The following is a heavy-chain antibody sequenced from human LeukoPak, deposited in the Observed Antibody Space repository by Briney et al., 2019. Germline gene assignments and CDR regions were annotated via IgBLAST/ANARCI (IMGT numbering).Heavy chain of an antibody. Sequence: SETLSLTCAVYGGSFSGYYWSWIRQPPGKGLEWIGEINHSGSTNYNPSLKSRVTISVDTSKNQFSLKLSSVTAADTAVYYCARVGNWNYWFDPWGQGTLVTVSS. CDR1: GGSFSGYY. D-gene: IGHD1-1*01. CDR2: INHSGST. CDR3: ARVGNWNYWFDP. V-gene: IGHV4-34*01. J-gene: IGHJ5*02.